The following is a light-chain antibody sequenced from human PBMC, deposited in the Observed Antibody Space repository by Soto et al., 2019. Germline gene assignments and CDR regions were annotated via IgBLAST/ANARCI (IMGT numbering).Light chain of an antibody. J-gene: IGKJ2*01. CDR2: AAS. CDR1: QSISSY. CDR3: QQSYSIPHT. Sequence: DIQMTQSPSSLSASVGDRVTITCRASQSISSYLNWYQQKPGKAPNLLIYAASNLQSGVPSRFSGSGSGTDFTLTISSLQPEDFAIYSCQQSYSIPHTFGQGTKLDIK. V-gene: IGKV1-39*01.